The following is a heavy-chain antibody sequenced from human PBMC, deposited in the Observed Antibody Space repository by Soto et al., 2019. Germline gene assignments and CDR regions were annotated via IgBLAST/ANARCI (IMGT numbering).Heavy chain of an antibody. V-gene: IGHV4-30-4*01. CDR1: GGSISSGDYY. J-gene: IGHJ4*02. CDR3: ASGSRALMTTVTLFDY. D-gene: IGHD4-17*01. Sequence: PSETLSLTCTVSGGSISSGDYYWSWIRQPPGKGLEWIGYIYYSGSTYYNPSLKSRVTISVDTSKNQFSLKPSSVTAADTAVYYCASGSRALMTTVTLFDYWGQGTLVTVSS. CDR2: IYYSGST.